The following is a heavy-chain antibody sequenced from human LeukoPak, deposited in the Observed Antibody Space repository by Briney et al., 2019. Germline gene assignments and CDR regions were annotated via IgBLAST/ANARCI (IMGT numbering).Heavy chain of an antibody. CDR3: AKGYDFWSGSSPAGY. D-gene: IGHD3-3*01. J-gene: IGHJ4*02. CDR1: GFTFSSYG. CDR2: ISYDGSNK. Sequence: GGSLRLSCAASGFTFSSYGMHWVRQAPGKGLEWVAAISYDGSNKYYADSVKGRFTISRDNSKNTLYLQMNSLRAEDTAVYYCAKGYDFWSGSSPAGYWGQGTLVTVSS. V-gene: IGHV3-30*18.